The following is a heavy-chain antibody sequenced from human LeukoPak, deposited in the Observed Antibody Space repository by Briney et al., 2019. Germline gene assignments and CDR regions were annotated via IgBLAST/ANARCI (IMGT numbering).Heavy chain of an antibody. J-gene: IGHJ4*02. CDR1: GYTFTSYY. CDR2: INPSGGST. V-gene: IGHV1-46*01. D-gene: IGHD4-17*01. Sequence: ASVKVSCKASGYTFTSYYMHWVRQAPGQGLEWMGIINPSGGSTSYAQKFQGRVTMTRDTSISTAYMELSRLRSDDTAVYYCARSLNGDYDYWGQGTLVTVSS. CDR3: ARSLNGDYDY.